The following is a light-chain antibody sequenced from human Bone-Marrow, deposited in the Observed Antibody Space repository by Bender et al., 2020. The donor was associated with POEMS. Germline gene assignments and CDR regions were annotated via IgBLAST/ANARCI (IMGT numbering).Light chain of an antibody. CDR2: DFS. V-gene: IGLV2-14*03. CDR1: SSDVGGSNY. Sequence: HSALTQPASVSGSPGQSITISCTGTSSDVGGSNYVSWYQHHPGQAPQLLIYDFSYRPSGVSNRFSGAKSGSTASLTISGLQAEDEADYYCSSFTSSSTLYVFGTGTKVTVL. CDR3: SSFTSSSTLYV. J-gene: IGLJ1*01.